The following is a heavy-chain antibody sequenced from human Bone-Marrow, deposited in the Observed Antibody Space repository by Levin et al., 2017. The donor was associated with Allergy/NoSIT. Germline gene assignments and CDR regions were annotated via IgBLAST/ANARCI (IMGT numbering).Heavy chain of an antibody. J-gene: IGHJ6*01. V-gene: IGHV3-53*01. CDR1: GFAVSSNY. D-gene: IGHD6-19*01. Sequence: GGSLRLSCAASGFAVSSNYMSWVRQAPGKGLEWVSVIYAGGNTYYADSVQGRFTVSRDKSKNTLYFQMDSLRAEDSAVYYCAREASIAMSGYLLYYGMDVWGQGTTVIVSS. CDR2: IYAGGNT. CDR3: AREASIAMSGYLLYYGMDV.